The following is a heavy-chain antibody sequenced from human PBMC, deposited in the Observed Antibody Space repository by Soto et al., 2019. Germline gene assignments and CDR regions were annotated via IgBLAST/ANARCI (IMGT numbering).Heavy chain of an antibody. CDR2: INTYHGNT. CDR3: ARSTGYSASWGYFYYGMQI. V-gene: IGHV1-18*01. J-gene: IGHJ6*02. D-gene: IGHD6-13*01. CDR1: GYTFTNYG. Sequence: QVQLVQSGAELKKPGASVKVSCKASGYTFTNYGISWVRQAPGQGLEWMGWINTYHGNTKYAQKLQGRVTMTKDTSTSTAYMELTSLRSDDTAVYYCARSTGYSASWGYFYYGMQIWGQGTTVIVSS.